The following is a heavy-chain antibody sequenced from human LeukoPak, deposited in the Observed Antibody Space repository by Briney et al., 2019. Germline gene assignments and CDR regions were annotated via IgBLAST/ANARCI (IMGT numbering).Heavy chain of an antibody. CDR2: INPSGGST. D-gene: IGHD1-26*01. Sequence: ASVKVSCKVSGYTFTNYYMHWVRQTPGQRLEWMGIINPSGGSTTYAQKFQGRVTMTRDTSTSTVYMELSSLRSEDAAVYYCARDLSGNKYGHFDYWGQGTLVTVSS. V-gene: IGHV1-46*01. J-gene: IGHJ4*02. CDR3: ARDLSGNKYGHFDY. CDR1: GYTFTNYY.